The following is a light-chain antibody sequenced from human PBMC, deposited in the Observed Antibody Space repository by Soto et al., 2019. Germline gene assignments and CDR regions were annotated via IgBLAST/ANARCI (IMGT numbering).Light chain of an antibody. CDR1: QGVTTN. CDR2: DVS. CDR3: QQYNNWPFS. V-gene: IGKV3-15*01. Sequence: EIRMTQSPAIVSVSPGERATLSCRAGQGVTTNFAWYQQKSGQSPRLLIYDVSIRATGVPARFSGTGSETDFTLTISGLQSEDSAIYFCQQYNNWPFSFGQGTRLEIK. J-gene: IGKJ5*01.